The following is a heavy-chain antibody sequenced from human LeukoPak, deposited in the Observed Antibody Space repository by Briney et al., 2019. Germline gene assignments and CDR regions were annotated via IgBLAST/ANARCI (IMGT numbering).Heavy chain of an antibody. CDR1: GFTVSSNY. CDR2: ISSTSNTI. V-gene: IGHV3-48*02. CDR3: ARARGVVTANRGFDY. D-gene: IGHD2-21*02. J-gene: IGHJ4*02. Sequence: GGSLRLSCAASGFTVSSNYMSWVRQAPGKGLEWISYISSTSNTIYYADSVKGRFTISRDNAKNSLYLQMNSLRDEDTAVYYCARARGVVTANRGFDYWGQGTLVTVSS.